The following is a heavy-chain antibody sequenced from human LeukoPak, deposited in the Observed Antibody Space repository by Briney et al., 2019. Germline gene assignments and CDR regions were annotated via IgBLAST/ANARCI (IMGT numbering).Heavy chain of an antibody. D-gene: IGHD1-26*01. Sequence: PGGSLRLSCAASGFTFSSYSMTWVRQAPGKGLEWVSYIRSSRSNIYYVDSVKGRFTISRDNARNSLYLQMNSLRAEDTAVYYCASATPHSGSSFGYFDYWGQGTLVTVSS. CDR2: IRSSRSNI. J-gene: IGHJ4*02. CDR3: ASATPHSGSSFGYFDY. V-gene: IGHV3-48*04. CDR1: GFTFSSYS.